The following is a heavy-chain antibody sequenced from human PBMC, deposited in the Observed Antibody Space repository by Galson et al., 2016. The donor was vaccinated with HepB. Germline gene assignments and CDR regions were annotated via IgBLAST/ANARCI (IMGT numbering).Heavy chain of an antibody. CDR3: AVELPVRTTVFVVVRDAFDI. V-gene: IGHV4-59*03. J-gene: IGHJ3*02. D-gene: IGHD3-3*01. Sequence: SETLSLTCTVSGASISDYYCNWIRQSPGKGLAWIGYIYDRGNTNYRPSLHGRLSISIDVPKNQFSLRLSSVTAADTAVYYCAVELPVRTTVFVVVRDAFDIWGQGKMVIVSS. CDR1: GASISDYY. CDR2: IYDRGNT.